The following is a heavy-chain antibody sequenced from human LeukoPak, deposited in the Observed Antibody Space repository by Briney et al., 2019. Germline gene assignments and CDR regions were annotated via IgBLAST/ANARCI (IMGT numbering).Heavy chain of an antibody. J-gene: IGHJ4*02. CDR1: GLTFSDFW. CDR3: SGRDSSRSPRAY. D-gene: IGHD2-2*01. V-gene: IGHV3-7*01. Sequence: GGSLRLSCAASGLTFSDFWMNWVRLAPGRGLEWLANINPYGTEKYYVDSVKGRFAISRDNAKNEVYLEMNSLRAEDTGVYYCSGRDSSRSPRAYWGQGALVSVSS. CDR2: INPYGTEK.